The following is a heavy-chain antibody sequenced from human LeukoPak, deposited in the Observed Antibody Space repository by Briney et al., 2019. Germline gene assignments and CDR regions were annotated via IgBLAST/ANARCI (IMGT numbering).Heavy chain of an antibody. D-gene: IGHD3-16*01. Sequence: SETLSLTCTVSGGSISNFYWSWVRQPPGNGLEWIGYFSYSGGTSYSPSLKSRVTISVDTSKSQFSLKLNSVTAADTAVYYCARGALLGGVRFDPWGQGTLVTVSS. V-gene: IGHV4-59*01. CDR3: ARGALLGGVRFDP. CDR1: GGSISNFY. J-gene: IGHJ5*02. CDR2: FSYSGGT.